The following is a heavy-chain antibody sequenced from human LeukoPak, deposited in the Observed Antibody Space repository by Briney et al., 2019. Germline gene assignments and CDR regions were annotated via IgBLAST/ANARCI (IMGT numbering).Heavy chain of an antibody. CDR3: ARDAGYCSGGSCYSGGNWFDP. D-gene: IGHD2-15*01. CDR2: IYTTGST. Sequence: SQTLSLACTVSGGSIASGTYYWTWIRQPAGKGLEWIGRIYTTGSTNYNPSLESRVTISVDTSKNQFSLKLSSVTAADTAVYYCARDAGYCSGGSCYSGGNWFDPWGQRTLVTVSS. J-gene: IGHJ5*02. CDR1: GGSIASGTYY. V-gene: IGHV4-61*02.